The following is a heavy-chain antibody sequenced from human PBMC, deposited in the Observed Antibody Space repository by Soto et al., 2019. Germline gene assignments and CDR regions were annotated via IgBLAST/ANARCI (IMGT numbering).Heavy chain of an antibody. D-gene: IGHD6-13*01. CDR3: ARIASAGRGWDV. V-gene: IGHV3-7*01. Sequence: EVQLVESGGGLVQPGGSLRLSCADFGFTFSNYWMIWVRQSPVKGLEWVGNIKQDGSEKNYVDSVKGRFTIFRDNAKNSLYLKMNSLRAEDTAVYYCARIASAGRGWDVWGQGTTGVVAS. CDR2: IKQDGSEK. J-gene: IGHJ6*01. CDR1: GFTFSNYW.